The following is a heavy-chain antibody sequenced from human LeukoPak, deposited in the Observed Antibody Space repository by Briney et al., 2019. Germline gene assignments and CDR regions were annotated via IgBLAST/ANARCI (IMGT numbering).Heavy chain of an antibody. Sequence: GGSLSLSCAASGFDFIYYRMNWVRPAPGKGLGWISCIVISSGNTKYPDSVKGRFTISRDKSRNSLYLQMNSLPVEDTAMYYCAREHRYAFDYWGQGTLVAVSS. CDR1: GFDFIYYR. CDR2: IVISSGNT. D-gene: IGHD5-12*01. CDR3: AREHRYAFDY. V-gene: IGHV3-48*01. J-gene: IGHJ4*02.